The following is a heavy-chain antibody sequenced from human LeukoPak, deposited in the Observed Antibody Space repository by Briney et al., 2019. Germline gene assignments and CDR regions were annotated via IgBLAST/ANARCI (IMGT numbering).Heavy chain of an antibody. J-gene: IGHJ4*02. V-gene: IGHV3-74*01. CDR2: IDVDGSTT. Sequence: GGSLRLSCGASGFTFSTYWMHWVRQAPGKGLVWVSRIDVDGSTTGYADSVKGRFAISRDNAKNTLYLQMNSLRAEDTAVYYCVRGYTYGLDNWGQGTLVTVSS. CDR3: VRGYTYGLDN. D-gene: IGHD5-18*01. CDR1: GFTFSTYW.